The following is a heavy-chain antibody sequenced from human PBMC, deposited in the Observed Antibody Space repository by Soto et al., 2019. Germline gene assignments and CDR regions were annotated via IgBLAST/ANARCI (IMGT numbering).Heavy chain of an antibody. J-gene: IGHJ2*01. CDR2: INTSGST. CDR3: ARVRRSGSLCWYFDL. V-gene: IGHV4-4*07. Sequence: SETLSLTCTVSGGSISSYYWSWIRQPAGKGLEWIGRINTSGSTNYNPSLKSRVTMSVDTSKNQFSLKLSSVTAADTAVYYCARVRRSGSLCWYFDLWGRGTLVTVSS. D-gene: IGHD1-26*01. CDR1: GGSISSYY.